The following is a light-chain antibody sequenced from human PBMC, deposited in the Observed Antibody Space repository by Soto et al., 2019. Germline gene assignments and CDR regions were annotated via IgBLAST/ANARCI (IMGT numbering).Light chain of an antibody. J-gene: IGKJ5*01. CDR2: DTS. CDR1: QSISSY. V-gene: IGKV3-11*01. CDR3: QQHNNWPIT. Sequence: EIVLTQSPATLSLSPGERVTLSCRANQSISSYLAWYQHKPGQTPRLLIYDTSTRATGVPARFSGSGSGTEFTLTISSLQPEDFAVYYCQQHNNWPITFGQGT.